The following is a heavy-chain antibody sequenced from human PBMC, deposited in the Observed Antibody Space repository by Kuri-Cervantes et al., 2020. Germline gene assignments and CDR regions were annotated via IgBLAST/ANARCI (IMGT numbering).Heavy chain of an antibody. D-gene: IGHD3-22*01. CDR1: GGSISSSNW. Sequence: SQTLSLTCAVSGGSISSSNWWSWVRQPPGKGLEWIGSIYRSGSPSYNPSLKSRVTISVDTSKNEFSLKLSSVTAADTAVYYCARVRSGYYDRQGFDYWGQGTLVTVSS. J-gene: IGHJ4*02. CDR3: ARVRSGYYDRQGFDY. CDR2: IYRSGSP. V-gene: IGHV4-4*02.